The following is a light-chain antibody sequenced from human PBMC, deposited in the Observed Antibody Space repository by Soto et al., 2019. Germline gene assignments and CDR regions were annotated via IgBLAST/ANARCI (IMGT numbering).Light chain of an antibody. Sequence: AIRMTQSPSSFSASTGDRVTITCRASQGISSYLAWYQQKPGKAPKLLIYAASTLQSGVPSRFSGSGSGTDFPLTICCLQSEDFATYYCQQYYSYPFTFGPGTKVDIK. CDR1: QGISSY. J-gene: IGKJ3*01. V-gene: IGKV1-8*01. CDR2: AAS. CDR3: QQYYSYPFT.